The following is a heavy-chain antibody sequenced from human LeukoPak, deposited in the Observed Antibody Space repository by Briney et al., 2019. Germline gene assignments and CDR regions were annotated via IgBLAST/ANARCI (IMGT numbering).Heavy chain of an antibody. CDR1: GVSVSNNY. Sequence: SEILSLTCTVSGVSVSNNYWSWIRQAPGKGLEWIGYMYHTGSGNYNPSLKSRVTISIDASKNQFYLDVNSVTVADSAVYYCARWALKSAFDLWGQGTTVTVAS. CDR3: ARWALKSAFDL. J-gene: IGHJ3*01. V-gene: IGHV4-59*02. CDR2: MYHTGSG. D-gene: IGHD3-16*01.